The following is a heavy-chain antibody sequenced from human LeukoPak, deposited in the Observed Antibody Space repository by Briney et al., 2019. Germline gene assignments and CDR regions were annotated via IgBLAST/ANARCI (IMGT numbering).Heavy chain of an antibody. J-gene: IGHJ6*02. CDR1: GFTFSSYS. CDR2: ISSSSSYI. CDR3: AREWFGDYDILTGYYMGPGMDV. Sequence: GGSLRLSCAASGFTFSSYSMNWVRQAPGKGLEWVSSISSSSSYIYYADSVKGRLTISRDNAKNSLYLQMNSLRAEDTAVYYCAREWFGDYDILTGYYMGPGMDVWGQGTTVTVSS. V-gene: IGHV3-21*01. D-gene: IGHD3-9*01.